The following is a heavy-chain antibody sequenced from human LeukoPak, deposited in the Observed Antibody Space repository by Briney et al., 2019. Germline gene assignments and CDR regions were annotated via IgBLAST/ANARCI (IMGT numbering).Heavy chain of an antibody. V-gene: IGHV1-69*04. CDR2: IIPILGIA. CDR1: GGTFSSYA. J-gene: IGHJ6*02. CDR3: ARDRRPNSSGWYPQDSGYYGMDV. Sequence: SVKVSCKASGGTFSSYAISWVRQAPGQGLEWMGRIIPILGIANYAQKFQGRVTITADKTTSTAYMELSSLRSEDTAVYYCARDRRPNSSGWYPQDSGYYGMDVWGQGTTVTVSS. D-gene: IGHD6-19*01.